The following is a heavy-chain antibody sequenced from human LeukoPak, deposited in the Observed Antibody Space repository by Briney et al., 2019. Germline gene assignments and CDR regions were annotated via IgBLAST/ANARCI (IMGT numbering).Heavy chain of an antibody. Sequence: GGSLRLSCAASGFTFSDYAMHWVRQAPGKGLEWVALISHDGSAPFYADSVKGRFIISKDSPQNTLYLQMNSLRPEDTAVYYCARERTGFYAEYWGQGTLVTVSS. CDR2: ISHDGSAP. CDR3: ARERTGFYAEY. J-gene: IGHJ4*02. D-gene: IGHD3/OR15-3a*01. V-gene: IGHV3-30*04. CDR1: GFTFSDYA.